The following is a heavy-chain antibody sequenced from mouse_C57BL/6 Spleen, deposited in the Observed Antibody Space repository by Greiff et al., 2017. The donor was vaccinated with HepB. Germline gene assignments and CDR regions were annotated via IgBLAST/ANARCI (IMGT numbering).Heavy chain of an antibody. D-gene: IGHD1-1*01. CDR3: ARYYYGSGDYAMDY. CDR1: GYSFTGYY. V-gene: IGHV1-42*01. J-gene: IGHJ4*01. Sequence: VQLQQSGPELVKPGASVKISCKASGYSFTGYYMNWVKQSPEKSLEWIGEINPSTGGTTYNQKFKAKATLTVDKSSSTAYMQLKSLTSEDSAVYYCARYYYGSGDYAMDYWGQGTSVTVSS. CDR2: INPSTGGT.